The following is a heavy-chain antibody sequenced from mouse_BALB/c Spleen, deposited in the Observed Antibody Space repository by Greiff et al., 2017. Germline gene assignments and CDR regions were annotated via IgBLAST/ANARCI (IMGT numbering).Heavy chain of an antibody. CDR3: ARSYGSSPYYYAMDY. Sequence: VQLHQSGAELARPGASVKMSCKASGYTFTSYTMHWVKQRPGQGLEWIGYINPSSGYTNYNQKFKDKATLTADKSSSTAYMQLSSLTSEDSAVYYCARSYGSSPYYYAMDYWGQGTSVTVSS. CDR1: GYTFTSYT. CDR2: INPSSGYT. D-gene: IGHD1-1*01. J-gene: IGHJ4*01. V-gene: IGHV1-4*01.